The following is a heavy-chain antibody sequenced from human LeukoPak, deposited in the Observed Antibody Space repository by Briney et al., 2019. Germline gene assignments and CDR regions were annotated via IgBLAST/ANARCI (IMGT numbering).Heavy chain of an antibody. D-gene: IGHD3-22*01. V-gene: IGHV3-23*01. CDR1: GFTFKNYA. CDR3: AKIKDNSGSIFDY. J-gene: IGHJ4*02. CDR2: ITFSGSNT. Sequence: PGGSLRLSCAASGFTFKNYAMSWVRQAPGKGLEWVSGITFSGSNTYYADSVKGRFTISRDNSNNTLDLQMNSLRAEDTAIYYCAKIKDNSGSIFDYWGQGTLVTVSS.